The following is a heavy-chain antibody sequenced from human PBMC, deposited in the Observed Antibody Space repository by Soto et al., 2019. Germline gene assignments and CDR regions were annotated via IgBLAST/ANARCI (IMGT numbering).Heavy chain of an antibody. J-gene: IGHJ2*01. CDR3: ARGRDKIAVADYWYFDL. CDR2: ISSSSSYI. D-gene: IGHD6-19*01. V-gene: IGHV3-21*01. Sequence: PGGSLRVCCAAAGVNFGSYSMSWVRQAPGKGLEWVSSISSSSSYIYYADSVKGRFTTSRDNAKNSLYLQMNSLRAEDTAVYYCARGRDKIAVADYWYFDLWGRGTLVTVSS. CDR1: GVNFGSYS.